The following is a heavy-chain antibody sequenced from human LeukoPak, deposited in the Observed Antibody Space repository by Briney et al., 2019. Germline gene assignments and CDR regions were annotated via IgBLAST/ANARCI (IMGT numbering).Heavy chain of an antibody. V-gene: IGHV4-38-2*01. D-gene: IGHD3-10*01. J-gene: IGHJ6*03. CDR2: IYHTVIT. CDR1: GQSFSTGYY. Sequence: SETRSLTCVVAGQSFSTGYYWALMRQAPGKGREWIGNIYHTVITLYNPSLKSPVTISLDKSRNQFSLNLTSVNASDTAMYYCARQNAYYYHIDVWGKGTTVTVSS. CDR3: ARQNAYYYHIDV.